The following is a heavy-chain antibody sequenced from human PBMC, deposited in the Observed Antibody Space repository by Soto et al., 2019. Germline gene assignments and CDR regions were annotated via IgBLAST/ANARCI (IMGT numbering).Heavy chain of an antibody. D-gene: IGHD3-10*01. CDR2: TYYRSKWYN. CDR1: GDSVSSNSAA. J-gene: IGHJ4*02. Sequence: KQSQTLSLTCAISGDSVSSNSAAWNWIRQSPSRGLEWLGRTYYRSKWYNDYAVSVKSRITINPDTSKNQFSLQLNSVTPEDTAVYYCARAVNYYGSGTPKGLPYYFDYWGQGTLVTVSS. V-gene: IGHV6-1*01. CDR3: ARAVNYYGSGTPKGLPYYFDY.